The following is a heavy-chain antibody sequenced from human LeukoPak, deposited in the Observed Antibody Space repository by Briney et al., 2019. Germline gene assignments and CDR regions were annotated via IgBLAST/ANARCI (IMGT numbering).Heavy chain of an antibody. V-gene: IGHV4-59*01. CDR3: ARGTEQPTPFDP. CDR1: GGSISSYY. Sequence: PSETLSLTCTVSGGSISSYYWRWIRQPPGKGLEWIGYIYYSGSTNYNPSLKSRVTISVDTSKNQFSLKLSSVTAADTAVYYCARGTEQPTPFDPWGQGTLVTVSS. CDR2: IYYSGST. J-gene: IGHJ5*02. D-gene: IGHD6-13*01.